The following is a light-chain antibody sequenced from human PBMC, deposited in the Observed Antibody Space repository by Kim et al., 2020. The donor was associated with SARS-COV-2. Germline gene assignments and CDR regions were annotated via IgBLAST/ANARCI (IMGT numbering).Light chain of an antibody. CDR2: AAS. CDR3: QQSYTMPRT. CDR1: QSITNY. V-gene: IGKV1-39*01. J-gene: IGKJ1*01. Sequence: DIQMTQSPSSLSASVGDRVTITCRASQSITNYLNWYQQKPGKAPKVLIYAASNLQSGVPSRFSGSGSGTDFTLTISSLQPDDFATYYCQQSYTMPRTFGPGAQVYIK.